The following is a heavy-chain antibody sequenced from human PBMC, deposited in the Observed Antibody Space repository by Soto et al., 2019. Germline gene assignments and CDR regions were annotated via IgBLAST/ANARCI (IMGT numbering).Heavy chain of an antibody. CDR3: AAGVVPAAMAYYYYYMDV. CDR2: IVVGSGNT. CDR1: GFTLYSFA. Sequence: GGSMKVSCKGSGFTLYSFALQWVRQARRQRLEWIGWIVVGSGNTNYAQKFQERVTITRDMSTSTAYMELSSLRSEDTAVYYCAAGVVPAAMAYYYYYMDVWG. J-gene: IGHJ6*03. D-gene: IGHD2-2*01. V-gene: IGHV1-58*01.